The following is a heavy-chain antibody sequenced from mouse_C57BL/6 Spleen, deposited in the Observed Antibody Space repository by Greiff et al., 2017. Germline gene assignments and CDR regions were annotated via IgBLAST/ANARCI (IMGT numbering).Heavy chain of an antibody. V-gene: IGHV1-82*01. CDR2: IYPGDGDT. D-gene: IGHD2-5*01. CDR3: ARENKAYYSNYGYFDV. J-gene: IGHJ1*03. Sequence: VQLQQSGPELVKPGASVKISCKASGYAFSSSWMNWVKQRPGKGLEWIGRIYPGDGDTNYNGKFKGKATLTADKSSSTAYMQLSSLTSEDSAVYFGARENKAYYSNYGYFDVWGTGTTVTVSS. CDR1: GYAFSSSW.